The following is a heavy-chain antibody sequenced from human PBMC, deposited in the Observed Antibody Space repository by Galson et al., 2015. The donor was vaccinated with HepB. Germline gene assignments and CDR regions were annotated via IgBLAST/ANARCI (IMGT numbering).Heavy chain of an antibody. D-gene: IGHD3-22*01. J-gene: IGHJ6*02. CDR2: ISAIFGTT. CDR3: AKDTYYFDSTSYSYFYYGPDV. Sequence: SVKVSCKASGGILSTYAITWVRQAPGQGLEWMGGISAIFGTTNHAQKFQGRVTITADESTSTAYMELSSLRSEDTAVYYCAKDTYYFDSTSYSYFYYGPDVWGQVTTVTVSS. CDR1: GGILSTYA. V-gene: IGHV1-69*13.